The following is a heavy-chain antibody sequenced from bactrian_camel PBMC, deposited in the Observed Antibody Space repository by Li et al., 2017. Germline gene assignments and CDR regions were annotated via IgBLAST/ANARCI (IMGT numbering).Heavy chain of an antibody. D-gene: IGHD6*01. Sequence: VQLVESGGGLVQPGGSLRLSCAASGFAFTGAYMTWVRQAPGKGLEWVSSISGDGSNTYYPGSVRGRFTISRDNAENAVYLQMNSLKSEDTALYYCATVASRSWDNGGNDFQDWGQGTQVTVS. CDR2: ISGDGSNT. CDR1: GFAFTGAY. J-gene: IGHJ4*01. V-gene: IGHV3-2*01. CDR3: ATVASRSWDNGGNDFQD.